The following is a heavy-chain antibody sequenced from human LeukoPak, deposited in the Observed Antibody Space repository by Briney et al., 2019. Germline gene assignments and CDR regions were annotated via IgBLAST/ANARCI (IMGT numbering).Heavy chain of an antibody. CDR3: VKDSSWMGEYYFDY. J-gene: IGHJ4*02. Sequence: GGSLRLSCAASGFTFNNAWMSWVRQAPGKGLEWVAFIRYDESNEYYADSVKGRFTISRDNSKNTLYLQMNSLRADDTAVYYCVKDSSWMGEYYFDYWGQGTLVTVSS. CDR2: IRYDESNE. CDR1: GFTFNNAW. D-gene: IGHD3-16*01. V-gene: IGHV3-30*02.